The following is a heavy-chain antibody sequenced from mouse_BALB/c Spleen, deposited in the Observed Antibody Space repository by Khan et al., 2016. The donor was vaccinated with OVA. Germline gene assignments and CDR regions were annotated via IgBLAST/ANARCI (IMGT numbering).Heavy chain of an antibody. V-gene: IGHV3-2*02. D-gene: IGHD1-1*01. J-gene: IGHJ2*01. CDR2: ISYSGHT. Sequence: EVQLQESGPGLVKPSQSLSLTCTVTGYSITSDYAWNWIRQFPGNKLEWMAYISYSGHTSYNPSLKSRLSITRDTSKNQFFLQLNSVTTEDTATYYCARSVTIPTVVATDFDYWGQGTTLTVSS. CDR1: GYSITSDYA. CDR3: ARSVTIPTVVATDFDY.